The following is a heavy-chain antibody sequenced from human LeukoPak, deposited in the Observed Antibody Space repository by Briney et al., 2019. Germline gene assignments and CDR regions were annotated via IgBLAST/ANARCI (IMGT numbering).Heavy chain of an antibody. V-gene: IGHV1-2*02. J-gene: IGHJ4*02. D-gene: IGHD3-10*01. CDR1: GYSFTVYY. CDR3: ARDLDYYYGSGSYPYYFDY. CDR2: INPNSGGT. Sequence: ASVKVSCKASGYSFTVYYMHWVRQAPGQGLEWMGWINPNSGGTNYAQKFQGRVTMTRDTSISTAYMELSRLRSDDTAVYYCARDLDYYYGSGSYPYYFDYWGQGTLVTVSS.